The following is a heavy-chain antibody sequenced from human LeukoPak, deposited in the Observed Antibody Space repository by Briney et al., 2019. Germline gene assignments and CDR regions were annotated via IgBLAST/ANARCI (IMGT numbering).Heavy chain of an antibody. Sequence: SETLSLTCTVSGGSISSYYWSWIRQPPGKRLEWIGHIYYSGSTNYNPSLKSRGTISVDTSKNQFSLKLSSVTAADTAVYYCASRSSIWSGYQDTLYSFDSWGQGTLVTVSS. CDR2: IYYSGST. J-gene: IGHJ4*02. CDR3: ASRSSIWSGYQDTLYSFDS. D-gene: IGHD3-3*01. V-gene: IGHV4-59*01. CDR1: GGSISSYY.